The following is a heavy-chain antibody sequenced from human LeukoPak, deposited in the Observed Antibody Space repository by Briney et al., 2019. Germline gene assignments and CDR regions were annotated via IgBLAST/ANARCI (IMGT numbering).Heavy chain of an antibody. CDR2: INPNGGAT. J-gene: IGHJ3*02. CDR3: ARDYYDSSGYLEAFDI. V-gene: IGHV1-2*02. Sequence: ASVKVSCKASGGTFSSYAISWVRQAHGQGPEWMGWINPNGGATNYAQKFQGRVTMTRDTSISTAYMELSRLRSDDTAVYYCARDYYDSSGYLEAFDIWGQGTMVTVSS. D-gene: IGHD3-22*01. CDR1: GGTFSSYA.